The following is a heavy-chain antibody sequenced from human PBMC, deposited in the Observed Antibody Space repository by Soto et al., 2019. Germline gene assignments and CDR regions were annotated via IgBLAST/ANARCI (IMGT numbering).Heavy chain of an antibody. CDR3: ARGADKAMVREDFDY. CDR2: ISAYNGNT. CDR1: GYTFTSYG. Sequence: QVRLVQSGAEVKKPGASVKVSCKASGYTFTSYGISWVRQAPGQGLEWMGWISAYNGNTNYAQKLQGRVTMTTDTSTSTAYMELRSLRCDDTSVYYCARGADKAMVREDFDYWGQGTLVTVSS. D-gene: IGHD5-18*01. V-gene: IGHV1-18*01. J-gene: IGHJ4*02.